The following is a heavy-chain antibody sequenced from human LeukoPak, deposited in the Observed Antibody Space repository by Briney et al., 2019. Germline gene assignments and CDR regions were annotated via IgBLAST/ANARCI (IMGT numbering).Heavy chain of an antibody. J-gene: IGHJ4*02. Sequence: ASVKVSCKASGYTFTSYGISWVRQAPGQGLEWMGWISAYNGNTNYAQKLQGRVTMTTDTSTSTAYMELRSLRSDDTAVYYCATASQFGGVIDFDYWGQGTLVTVSS. CDR3: ATASQFGGVIDFDY. CDR2: ISAYNGNT. CDR1: GYTFTSYG. D-gene: IGHD3-16*02. V-gene: IGHV1-18*01.